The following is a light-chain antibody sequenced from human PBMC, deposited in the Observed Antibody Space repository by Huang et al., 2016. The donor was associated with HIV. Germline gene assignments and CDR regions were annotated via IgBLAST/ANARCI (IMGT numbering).Light chain of an antibody. CDR2: GAS. CDR1: QRVSSN. Sequence: EIVMTQSPATLSVSPGERATLSCRASQRVSSNLAWYQQKPGQAPRLLIYGASTRATGVPARFSGSGSGREFTLTISSLQSEDFAVYCCQQYDNWPWTFGQGTKVEIK. J-gene: IGKJ1*01. CDR3: QQYDNWPWT. V-gene: IGKV3-15*01.